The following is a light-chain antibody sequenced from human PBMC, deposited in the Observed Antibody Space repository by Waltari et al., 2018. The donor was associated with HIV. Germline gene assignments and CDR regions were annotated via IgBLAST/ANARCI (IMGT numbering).Light chain of an antibody. J-gene: IGKJ2*02. CDR3: MQGRHWPRT. Sequence: EVALTQSPLSLSVTLAQPSSISCKSYQSLMYSDGKSYLFWFKASPDRPPRRFCYLVCHRDFGVPGRFSGSGSDTDFTLMSSRVEAEDAGIYFCMQGRHWPRTSGQPTRL. CDR2: LVC. CDR1: QSLMYSDGKSY. V-gene: IGKV2-30*01.